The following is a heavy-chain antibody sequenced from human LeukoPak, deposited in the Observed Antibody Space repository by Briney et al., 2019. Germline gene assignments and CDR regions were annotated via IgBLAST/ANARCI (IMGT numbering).Heavy chain of an antibody. D-gene: IGHD6-19*01. CDR3: ARGLAVAGTGLVHYYMDV. Sequence: SETLSLTCTVSGGSISSYYWSWIRQPAGKGLEWIGRIYTSGSTNYNPSLKSRVTMSVDTSKNQFSLKLSSVTAADTAVYYCARGLAVAGTGLVHYYMDVWGKGTTVTISS. CDR2: IYTSGST. V-gene: IGHV4-4*07. CDR1: GGSISSYY. J-gene: IGHJ6*03.